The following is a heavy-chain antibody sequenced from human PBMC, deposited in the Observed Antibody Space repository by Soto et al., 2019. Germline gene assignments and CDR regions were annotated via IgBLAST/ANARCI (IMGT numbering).Heavy chain of an antibody. V-gene: IGHV4-59*08. D-gene: IGHD2-2*02. CDR2: IYYSGST. CDR1: GGSISSYY. Sequence: SETLSLTCTVSGGSISSYYWSWIRQPPGKGLEWIGYIYYSGSTNYNPSLKSRVTISVDTSKNQFSLKLSSVTAADTAVYYCARPGDIVLVPASINFYGLNVWGQGTTVTVSS. J-gene: IGHJ6*02. CDR3: ARPGDIVLVPASINFYGLNV.